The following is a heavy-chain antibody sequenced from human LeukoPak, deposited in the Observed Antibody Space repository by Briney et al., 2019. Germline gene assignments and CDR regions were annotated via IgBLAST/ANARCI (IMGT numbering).Heavy chain of an antibody. V-gene: IGHV1-69*13. CDR2: IIPIFGTA. CDR1: GCTFSSYA. D-gene: IGHD5-24*01. J-gene: IGHJ4*02. Sequence: GASVKVSCKASGCTFSSYAISWVRQAPGQGLEWMGGIIPIFGTANYAQKFWGRVTITADESTSTAYLELSSLRSEDTAVYYCAMRRDGYSFRTTGFDYWGQGTLVTVSS. CDR3: AMRRDGYSFRTTGFDY.